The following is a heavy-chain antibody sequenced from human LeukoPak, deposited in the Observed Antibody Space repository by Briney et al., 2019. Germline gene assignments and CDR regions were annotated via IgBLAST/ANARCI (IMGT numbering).Heavy chain of an antibody. J-gene: IGHJ4*02. Sequence: GGSLRLSCAASGFTFSSYAMSWVRQAPGKGLEWVSAISGSGGSTYYADSVKGRFTISRDNSKNTLYLQMNSLRAEDTAVYYCAKVAWEDDYVWGSYPRWGQGTLVTVSS. V-gene: IGHV3-23*01. CDR1: GFTFSSYA. CDR3: AKVAWEDDYVWGSYPR. D-gene: IGHD3-16*02. CDR2: ISGSGGST.